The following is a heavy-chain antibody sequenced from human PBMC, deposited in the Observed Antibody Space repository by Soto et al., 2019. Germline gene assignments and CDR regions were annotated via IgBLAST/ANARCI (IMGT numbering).Heavy chain of an antibody. V-gene: IGHV1-3*01. D-gene: IGHD2-2*01. Sequence: QVPLVQSGAEVKKPGASVKVSCKASGYTFSTYAVQWVRQAPGQSLEWIGWIHAGNGDTKYSQKFHDRVTITRDTSASTTYLELRSLRSEDTAVYYCARVPRYTSDIVEVPAVMFEDWFVPWGQGTLVTVSS. CDR1: GYTFSTYA. J-gene: IGHJ5*02. CDR2: IHAGNGDT. CDR3: ARVPRYTSDIVEVPAVMFEDWFVP.